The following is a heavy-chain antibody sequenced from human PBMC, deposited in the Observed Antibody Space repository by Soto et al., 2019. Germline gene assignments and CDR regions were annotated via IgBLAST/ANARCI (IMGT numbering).Heavy chain of an antibody. J-gene: IGHJ6*02. CDR3: ARAVDYDFWSGYYLAYYYGMDV. Sequence: SVKVSCKASGGTFSSYAISWVRQAPGQGLGWMGGIIPIFGTANYAQKFQGRVTITADKSTSTAYMELSSLRSEDTAVYYCARAVDYDFWSGYYLAYYYGMDVWGQGTTVTVS. CDR1: GGTFSSYA. D-gene: IGHD3-3*01. CDR2: IIPIFGTA. V-gene: IGHV1-69*06.